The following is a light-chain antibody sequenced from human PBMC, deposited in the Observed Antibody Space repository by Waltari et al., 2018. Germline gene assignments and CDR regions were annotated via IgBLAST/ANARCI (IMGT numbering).Light chain of an antibody. CDR1: QSISSY. V-gene: IGKV1-39*01. CDR2: AAS. Sequence: DIQMTQSPSSLSASVGDRVTITCRASQSISSYLNWYQQKPGKAPKLLIYAASSLQSGVPSRFSGSGSGTDFTLTSSSLQPEDVATYYCQQSYSTPFGGGTKVEIK. CDR3: QQSYSTP. J-gene: IGKJ4*01.